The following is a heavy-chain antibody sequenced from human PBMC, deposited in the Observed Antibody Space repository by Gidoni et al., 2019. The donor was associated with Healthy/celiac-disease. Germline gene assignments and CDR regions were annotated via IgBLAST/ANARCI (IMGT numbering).Heavy chain of an antibody. V-gene: IGHV3-30-3*01. J-gene: IGHJ4*02. CDR2: ISYDESKK. Sequence: QVQLVESGGGVVQPGRSLRLSCAASGFTFSSYTMHWVRQPPGKGLEWVAVISYDESKKYYADSVKGRFTISRDHSKNTLYLQMNSLRAEDTAVYYCARDLSFSLDYWGQGTLVTVSS. CDR3: ARDLSFSLDY. CDR1: GFTFSSYT. D-gene: IGHD3-10*01.